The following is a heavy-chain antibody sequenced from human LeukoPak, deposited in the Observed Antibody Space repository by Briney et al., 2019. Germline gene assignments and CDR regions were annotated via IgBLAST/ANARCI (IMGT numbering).Heavy chain of an antibody. V-gene: IGHV3-7*01. D-gene: IGHD2-2*01. CDR3: ARDLGYCSSTSCSYFDY. CDR1: GFTFSSYW. Sequence: GGSLRLSCAASGFTFSSYWMSWARKAPGKGLKWVANIKQDGSEKYYVDSVKGRFTISRDNAKNSLYLQMNSLRAEDTAVYYCARDLGYCSSTSCSYFDYWGQGTLVTVSS. CDR2: IKQDGSEK. J-gene: IGHJ4*02.